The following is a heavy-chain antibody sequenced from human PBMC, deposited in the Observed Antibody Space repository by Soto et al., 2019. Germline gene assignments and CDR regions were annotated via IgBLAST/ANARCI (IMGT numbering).Heavy chain of an antibody. Sequence: SQTLSLTCGISGDSVSSNSAAWNWLRPSPSRGLEWLGRTYYRSKWYNDYAVSVESRITINPDTSKNHFSLQLNFVTPEDTAVYFCARGEQYSGRIFDYWGQGTLVTVYS. CDR3: ARGEQYSGRIFDY. J-gene: IGHJ4*02. D-gene: IGHD1-26*01. V-gene: IGHV6-1*01. CDR2: TYYRSKWYN. CDR1: GDSVSSNSAA.